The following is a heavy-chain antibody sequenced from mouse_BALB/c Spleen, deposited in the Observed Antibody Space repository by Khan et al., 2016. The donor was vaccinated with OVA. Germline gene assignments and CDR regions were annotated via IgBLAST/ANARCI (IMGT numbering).Heavy chain of an antibody. CDR1: GYIFTSYY. D-gene: IGHD3-2*02. V-gene: IGHV1S81*02. Sequence: QIQLVQSGAELVKPGASVRLSCKASGYIFTSYYLYWVKQRPGQGLEWIGDINPSNGGTNFNEKFKSKATLTVDKSSSTAYIQLSSLTSEDSAVYYCTRSGYCTFADWGQGTLGTGSA. J-gene: IGHJ3*01. CDR2: INPSNGGT. CDR3: TRSGYCTFAD.